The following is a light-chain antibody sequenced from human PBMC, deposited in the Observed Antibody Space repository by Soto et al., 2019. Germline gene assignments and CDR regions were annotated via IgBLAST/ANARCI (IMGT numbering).Light chain of an antibody. CDR1: SSNIGAGYD. CDR2: DTF. CDR3: QAYDNSLGVPVL. V-gene: IGLV1-40*01. J-gene: IGLJ3*02. Sequence: QSVLTQPPSVSGAPGQTVTIPCTGSSSNIGAGYDVHWYQQHPGTVPKLVIYDTFNRPSGVPDRFSGSKSGTSASLAITGLQAEDEDDYYCQAYDNSLGVPVLFGGGTKLTVL.